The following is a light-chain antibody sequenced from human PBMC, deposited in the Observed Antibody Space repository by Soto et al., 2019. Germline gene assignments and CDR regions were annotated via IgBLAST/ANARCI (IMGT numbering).Light chain of an antibody. J-gene: IGKJ1*01. V-gene: IGKV3-20*01. CDR2: GAS. CDR1: QSVSSCY. Sequence: EIVLTQSPGTLSLSPGERATHSCRASQSVSSCYLAWYQQKPGQAPRLLIYGASSRATGIPDRFSGSGSGTDFTLTISRLEPEDFAVYYCQQYGSSLRTFGQGTKVEIK. CDR3: QQYGSSLRT.